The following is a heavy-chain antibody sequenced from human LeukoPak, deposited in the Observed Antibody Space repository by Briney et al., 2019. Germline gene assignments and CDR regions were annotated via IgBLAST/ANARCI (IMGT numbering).Heavy chain of an antibody. Sequence: AASVKVSCTASGYTFTGYYMHWVRQAPGQGLEWMGGIIPIFGTANYAQKFQGRVTITADESTSTAYMELSSLRSGDTAVYYCAELHPSGYWGQGTLVTVSS. CDR1: GYTFTGYY. V-gene: IGHV1-69*13. D-gene: IGHD1-26*01. CDR3: AELHPSGY. CDR2: IIPIFGTA. J-gene: IGHJ4*02.